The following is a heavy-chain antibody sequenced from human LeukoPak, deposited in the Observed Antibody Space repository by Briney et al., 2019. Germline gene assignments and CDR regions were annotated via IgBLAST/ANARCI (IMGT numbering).Heavy chain of an antibody. CDR2: VHYDGRNK. J-gene: IGHJ4*02. Sequence: PGGSLRLSCAASGFTFSGSGMHWVRQPPGKGLEWVAFVHYDGRNKHYADSVRGRFTISRDNSNNTLYLQMTSVRPEDTAAYYCADRTSDYWGQGTRVTVSS. D-gene: IGHD1-14*01. CDR1: GFTFSGSG. CDR3: ADRTSDY. V-gene: IGHV3-30*02.